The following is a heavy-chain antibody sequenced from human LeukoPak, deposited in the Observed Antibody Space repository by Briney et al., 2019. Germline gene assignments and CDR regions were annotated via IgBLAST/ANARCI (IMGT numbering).Heavy chain of an antibody. D-gene: IGHD3-22*01. CDR1: GFTFTSSA. J-gene: IGHJ4*02. CDR3: AAVPMIRTPPIDY. V-gene: IGHV1-58*01. Sequence: SVKVSCKASGFTFTSSAVQWVRQARGRRLEWIGWIVVGSGNTNYAQKFQERVTITRDMSTSTAYMELSSLRSEDTAVYYCAAVPMIRTPPIDYWGQGTLVTVSS. CDR2: IVVGSGNT.